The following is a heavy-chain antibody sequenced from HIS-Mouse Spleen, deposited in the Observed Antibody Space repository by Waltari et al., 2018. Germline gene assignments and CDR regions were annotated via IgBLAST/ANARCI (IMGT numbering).Heavy chain of an antibody. CDR3: ARGDDTMVRGVIV. D-gene: IGHD3-10*01. V-gene: IGHV1-69*04. J-gene: IGHJ4*02. CDR1: GGPFSSYA. CDR2: IIPILGIA. Sequence: QVQLVQAGAEVKKPGSSVKVSCKASGGPFSSYALRRVRQAPGQGLEWMGRIIPILGIANYAQKFQGRVTITADKSTSTAYMELSSLRSEDTAVYYCARGDDTMVRGVIVWGQGTLVTVSS.